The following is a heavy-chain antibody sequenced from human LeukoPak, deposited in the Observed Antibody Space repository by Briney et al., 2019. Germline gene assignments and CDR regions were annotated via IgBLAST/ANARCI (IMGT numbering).Heavy chain of an antibody. V-gene: IGHV3-21*01. J-gene: IGHJ4*02. CDR3: ARDLYGSGIVIDY. D-gene: IGHD3-10*01. Sequence: GESLRLSCAASGFTFSTYSMNWVRRAPGKGLELGSCISSSSNYIYYADSVKGRFTSSRDNAKNSLYLQMNSLRAEDTAVYYCARDLYGSGIVIDYWGQGTLVTVSS. CDR1: GFTFSTYS. CDR2: ISSSSNYI.